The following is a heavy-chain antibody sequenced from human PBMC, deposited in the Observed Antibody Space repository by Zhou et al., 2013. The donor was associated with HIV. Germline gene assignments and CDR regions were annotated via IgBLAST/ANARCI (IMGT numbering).Heavy chain of an antibody. J-gene: IGHJ4*02. V-gene: IGHV1-69*05. CDR3: ARDPRYYGSGSYYKPLFDY. Sequence: QDQLVQSGGEVKKPGASVKVSCKASGYTFTSYAISWVRQAPGQGLEWMGAIIPIFGTANYAQKFQGRVTITTDESTRTVYMELSSLRSEDTAVYYCARDPRYYGSGSYYKPLFDYWGQGTLVTVSS. CDR2: IIPIFGTA. CDR1: GYTFTSYA. D-gene: IGHD3-10*01.